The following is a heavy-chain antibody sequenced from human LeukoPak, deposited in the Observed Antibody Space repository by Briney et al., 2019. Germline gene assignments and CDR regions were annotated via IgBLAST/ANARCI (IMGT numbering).Heavy chain of an antibody. CDR3: AGPYISRFDY. CDR2: IHYSGST. V-gene: IGHV4-59*08. Sequence: PSETLSLTCTVSGGSISSYYWSWIRQPPGKGLEWIGYIHYSGSTNYNASLKSRVTISADMSKNQFSLNLSSVTAADTAVYYCAGPYISRFDYWGQGTLVTVSS. CDR1: GGSISSYY. D-gene: IGHD2-21*01. J-gene: IGHJ4*02.